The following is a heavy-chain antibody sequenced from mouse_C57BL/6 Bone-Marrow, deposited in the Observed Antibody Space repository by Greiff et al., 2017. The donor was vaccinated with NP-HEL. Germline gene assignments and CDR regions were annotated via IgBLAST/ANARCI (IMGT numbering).Heavy chain of an antibody. CDR3: ASLYDSVTGTGFAY. V-gene: IGHV5-6*01. Sequence: EVKLMESGGDLVKPGGSLKLSCAASGFTFSSYGMSWVRQTPDQRLEWVATISRGGSYTYYPDSVKGRVTISRDNAKNTLYLQMSSLKSEDTAMYYCASLYDSVTGTGFAYWGQGTLVTVSA. D-gene: IGHD2-12*01. CDR1: GFTFSSYG. CDR2: ISRGGSYT. J-gene: IGHJ3*01.